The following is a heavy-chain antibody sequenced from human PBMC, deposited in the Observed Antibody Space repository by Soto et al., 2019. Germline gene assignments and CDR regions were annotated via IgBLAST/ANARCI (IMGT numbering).Heavy chain of an antibody. CDR1: GFTFSSYA. J-gene: IGHJ4*02. Sequence: GGSLRLSCAASGFTFSSYAMHWVRQAPGKGLEWVAVISYDGSNKYYADSVKGRFTISRDNSKNTLYLQMNSLRAEDTAVYYCARDGEGDGYNFLYYFDYWGQGTLVTVSS. CDR3: ARDGEGDGYNFLYYFDY. CDR2: ISYDGSNK. V-gene: IGHV3-30-3*01. D-gene: IGHD5-12*01.